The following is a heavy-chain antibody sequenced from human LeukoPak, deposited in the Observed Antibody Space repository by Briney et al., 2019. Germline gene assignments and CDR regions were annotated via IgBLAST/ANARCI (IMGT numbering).Heavy chain of an antibody. CDR2: INHSEST. CDR3: VRHSRVVAFDY. CDR1: GGSFSGYY. D-gene: IGHD2-15*01. J-gene: IGHJ4*02. V-gene: IGHV4-34*01. Sequence: SETRSLTCAVYGGSFSGYYWSWIRQPPGKGLEWIGEINHSESTNYNPSLKSRVTISVDTSKNQVSLELSSVTAADTAVYYCVRHSRVVAFDYWGQGNLVTVSS.